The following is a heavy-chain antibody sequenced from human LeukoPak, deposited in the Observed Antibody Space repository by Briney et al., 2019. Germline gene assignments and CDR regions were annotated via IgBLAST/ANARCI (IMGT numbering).Heavy chain of an antibody. J-gene: IGHJ4*02. CDR2: MSSSSTTI. CDR1: GFTLSSYS. CDR3: ARVPSRYNWNYYFDY. Sequence: GGSLRLSCAASGFTLSSYSMNWVRQAPGKGLEWVSYMSSSSTTIYYADSVKGRITISRDNAKNSLYLQMNSLRAEDTAVYYCARVPSRYNWNYYFDYWGQGTLVTVSS. V-gene: IGHV3-48*01. D-gene: IGHD1-7*01.